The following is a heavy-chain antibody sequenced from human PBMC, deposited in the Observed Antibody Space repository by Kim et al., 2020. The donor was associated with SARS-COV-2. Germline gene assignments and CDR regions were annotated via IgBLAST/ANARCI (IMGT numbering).Heavy chain of an antibody. D-gene: IGHD1-1*01. J-gene: IGHJ6*02. V-gene: IGHV4-39*01. CDR2: IYYTGSP. CDR3: ARNTTDWHATPFYIGVNL. CDR1: GGSINANNFY. Sequence: SETLSLTCTVSGGSINANNFYWSWFRQSPEKGLEWVGTIYYTGSPYYNPSLKGRVTVSLDTSSNQFSLKMTSLSAADTAIYYCARNTTDWHATPFYIGVNLWGPGTTVIVSS.